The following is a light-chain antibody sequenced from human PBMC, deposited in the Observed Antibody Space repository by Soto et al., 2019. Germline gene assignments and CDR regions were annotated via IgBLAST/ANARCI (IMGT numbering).Light chain of an antibody. CDR3: SSYTTSSTLLYV. J-gene: IGLJ1*01. CDR1: SSDVGGYNS. V-gene: IGLV2-14*01. Sequence: QSVLTQPASVSGSPGQPITISCTGTSSDVGGYNSVSWYQQHPGKAPKLMIYEVSNRPSGVSNRFSGSKSGNTASLTISGLQAEDEADYYCSSYTTSSTLLYVFGTGTKLTVL. CDR2: EVS.